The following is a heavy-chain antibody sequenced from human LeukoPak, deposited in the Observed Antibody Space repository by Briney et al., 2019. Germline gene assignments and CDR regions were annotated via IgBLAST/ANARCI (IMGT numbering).Heavy chain of an antibody. CDR3: ARDYCSSTSCYTFDY. CDR2: IFHSGST. Sequence: PSQTLSLTCVVSGDSISSGAYSWSWIRQPPGKGLEWIGYIFHSGSTFYNPSLKSRVTISVDTSKNQFSLKLSSVTAADTAVYYCARDYCSSTSCYTFDYWGQGTLVTVSS. D-gene: IGHD2-2*02. J-gene: IGHJ4*02. CDR1: GDSISSGAYS. V-gene: IGHV4-30-2*01.